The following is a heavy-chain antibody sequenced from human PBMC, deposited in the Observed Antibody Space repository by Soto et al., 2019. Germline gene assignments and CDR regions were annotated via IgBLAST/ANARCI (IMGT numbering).Heavy chain of an antibody. Sequence: SETLSLTCTVSGGSISSYYWSWIRQPPGKGLEWIGYIYYSGSTNYNPSLKSRVTVSVDTSKNQFSLKLSSVTAADTAVYYCARSTGTGIAVAGTDAFDIWGQGTMVTVSS. D-gene: IGHD6-19*01. CDR1: GGSISSYY. J-gene: IGHJ3*02. V-gene: IGHV4-59*01. CDR2: IYYSGST. CDR3: ARSTGTGIAVAGTDAFDI.